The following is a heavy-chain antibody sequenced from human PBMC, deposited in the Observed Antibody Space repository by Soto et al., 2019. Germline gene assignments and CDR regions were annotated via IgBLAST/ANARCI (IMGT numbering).Heavy chain of an antibody. CDR3: AKDYGDYPGYDGFDV. D-gene: IGHD4-17*01. CDR1: YA. V-gene: IGHV3-23*01. Sequence: YAXXXVRQAAGKGLEWVSSVSASGAKTRYADSVKGRFTISRDNSKKTLHLQMNGLRAEDSATYYCAKDYGDYPGYDGFDVWGHGTMVTVSS. J-gene: IGHJ3*01. CDR2: VSASGAKT.